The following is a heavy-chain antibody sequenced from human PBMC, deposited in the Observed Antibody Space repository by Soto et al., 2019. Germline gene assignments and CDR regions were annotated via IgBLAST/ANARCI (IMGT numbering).Heavy chain of an antibody. CDR1: GFTFSYYY. V-gene: IGHV3-11*01. J-gene: IGHJ5*02. D-gene: IGHD6-13*01. Sequence: GGSLRLSCAASGFTFSYYYMTWIRQAPGKGLEWVSYISSSGSVYYADSWKGRFTSSRENAKNSLFLQMNSLGAEDTAVYYCARPRSTYGSSWYSFDPWGQGTLVTVSS. CDR2: ISSSGSV. CDR3: ARPRSTYGSSWYSFDP.